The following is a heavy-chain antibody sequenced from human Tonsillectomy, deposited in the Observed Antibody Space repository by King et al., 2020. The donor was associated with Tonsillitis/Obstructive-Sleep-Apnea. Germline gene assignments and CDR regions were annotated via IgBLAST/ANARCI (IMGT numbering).Heavy chain of an antibody. CDR2: ISYDGSNK. V-gene: IGHV3-30*18. Sequence: VQLQESGGGVVQPGRSLRLSCAASGFTFSNYGMHWVRQAPGKGLEWVAVISYDGSNKYYADSVKGRFTISRDKSKNPLELQMDRLRAEDTAVYYCANATYYDILTGYWGDYYSYGMDVWGQGTTVTVSS. CDR3: ANATYYDILTGYWGDYYSYGMDV. J-gene: IGHJ6*02. CDR1: GFTFSNYG. D-gene: IGHD3-9*01.